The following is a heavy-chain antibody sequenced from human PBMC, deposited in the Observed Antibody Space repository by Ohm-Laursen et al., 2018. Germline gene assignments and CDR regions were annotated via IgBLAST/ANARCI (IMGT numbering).Heavy chain of an antibody. CDR2: ISRSGDST. CDR1: GFTVSTTY. V-gene: IGHV3-23*01. D-gene: IGHD5-18*01. J-gene: IGHJ4*02. Sequence: SLRLSCSASGFTVSTTYMSWVRQAPGKGLEWVSAISRSGDSTYYADSVKGRFTISRDNSKNTLYLQMNSLRAEDAAVYSCVKGPGGYRYGDYWGQGTLVTVSS. CDR3: VKGPGGYRYGDY.